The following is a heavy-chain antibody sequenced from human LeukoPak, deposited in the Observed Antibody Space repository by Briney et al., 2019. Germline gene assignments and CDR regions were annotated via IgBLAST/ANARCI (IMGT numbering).Heavy chain of an antibody. J-gene: IGHJ6*03. V-gene: IGHV3-48*03. CDR1: GFTFSSYA. CDR2: ISSSGSTI. D-gene: IGHD5-18*01. CDR3: ARVVGYSYGPGYYMDV. Sequence: GGSLRLSCAASGFTFSSYAMHWVRQAPGKGLEWVSYISSSGSTIYYADSVKGRFTISRDNAKNSLYLQMNSLRAEDTAVYYCARVVGYSYGPGYYMDVWGKGTTVTISS.